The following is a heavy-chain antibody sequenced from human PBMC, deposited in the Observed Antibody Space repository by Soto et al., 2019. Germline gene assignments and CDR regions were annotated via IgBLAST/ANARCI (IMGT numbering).Heavy chain of an antibody. Sequence: GGSLRLSCAASGFTFSDHYMDWVRQAPGKGLEWVGRIRNKANSYTTEYAASVKGRFTISRDDSKNSIYLQMNSLKTEDTAVYYCAREAVCSPSCYPDYWGQGTLVTVSS. D-gene: IGHD2-2*01. V-gene: IGHV3-72*01. CDR2: IRNKANSYTT. CDR3: AREAVCSPSCYPDY. J-gene: IGHJ4*02. CDR1: GFTFSDHY.